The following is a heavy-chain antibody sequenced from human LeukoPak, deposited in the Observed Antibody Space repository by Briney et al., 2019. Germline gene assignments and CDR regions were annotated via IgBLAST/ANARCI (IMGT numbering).Heavy chain of an antibody. CDR3: AGRSGYSPYYFDY. CDR1: GFTFSSYS. V-gene: IGHV3-21*04. J-gene: IGHJ4*02. CDR2: ISSSSSYI. D-gene: IGHD2-15*01. Sequence: GGSLRLSCAASGFTFSSYSMNWVRQAPGKGLEWVSSISSSSSYIYYADSVKGRFAISRDNAKNSLYLQMNSLRADDTAVYYCAGRSGYSPYYFDYWGQGTLVTVSS.